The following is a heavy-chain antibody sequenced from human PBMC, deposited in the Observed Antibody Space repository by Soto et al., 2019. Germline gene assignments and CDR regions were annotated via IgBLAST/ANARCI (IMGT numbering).Heavy chain of an antibody. CDR3: ARSVVVVPAAAQNYYYYYYMDV. D-gene: IGHD2-2*01. J-gene: IGHJ6*03. Sequence: ETLSLTCTVSGGSISSYYWSWIRQPPGKGLEWIGYIYYSGSTNYNPSLKSRVTISVDTSKNQFSLKLSSVTAADTAVYYCARSVVVVPAAAQNYYYYYYMDVWGKGTTVTVSS. V-gene: IGHV4-59*01. CDR2: IYYSGST. CDR1: GGSISSYY.